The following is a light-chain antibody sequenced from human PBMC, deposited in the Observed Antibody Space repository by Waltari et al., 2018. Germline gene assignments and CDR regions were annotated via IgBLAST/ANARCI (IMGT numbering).Light chain of an antibody. Sequence: EIVMTQSPATLSVSPGERATLSCRASQSVSSNLAWYQHKPGQALRLLIYGASTRATGIPARFSGSGSGTDFTLSISSLQSEDFAIYYCQQYNSRPLTFGGGTKVEIK. V-gene: IGKV3-15*01. CDR2: GAS. CDR3: QQYNSRPLT. CDR1: QSVSSN. J-gene: IGKJ4*01.